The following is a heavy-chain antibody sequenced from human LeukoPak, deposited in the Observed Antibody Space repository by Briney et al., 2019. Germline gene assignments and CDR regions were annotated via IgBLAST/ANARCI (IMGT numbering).Heavy chain of an antibody. D-gene: IGHD6-13*01. CDR2: INHSGST. J-gene: IGHJ4*02. CDR3: ARGPRGSIAAAGTFFDY. Sequence: SETLSLTCAVYGGSFSGYYWSWIRQPPGKGLEWIGEINHSGSTNYNPSLKSRVTISVDTSKNQFSLKLSSVTAADTAVYYCARGPRGSIAAAGTFFDYWGQGTLVTVSS. CDR1: GGSFSGYY. V-gene: IGHV4-34*01.